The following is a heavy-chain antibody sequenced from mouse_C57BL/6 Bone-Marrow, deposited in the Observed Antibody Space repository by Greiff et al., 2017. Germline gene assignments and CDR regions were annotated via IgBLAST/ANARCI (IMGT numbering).Heavy chain of an antibody. D-gene: IGHD2-1*01. CDR1: GYTFTSYW. CDR2: IYPCRGST. CDR3: SIWYLYAMGY. J-gene: IGHJ4*01. V-gene: IGHV1-55*01. Sequence: VQLQQPGAELVKPGASVKMSCKASGYTFTSYWLTWVKQRPGQGLEWIGDIYPCRGSTNYNEKFKSKATLTVDTSSSTAYMQLSSLTSEGSAVYYCSIWYLYAMGYWGQGTSVTVSS.